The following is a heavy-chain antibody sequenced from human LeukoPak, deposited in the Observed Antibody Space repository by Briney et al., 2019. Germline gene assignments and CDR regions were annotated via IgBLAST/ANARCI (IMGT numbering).Heavy chain of an antibody. D-gene: IGHD1-26*01. J-gene: IGHJ4*02. V-gene: IGHV4-4*02. Sequence: SETLSLTCGVSGGSISNTNWWTWVRQPPGKGLEWIGEVNLQGSTNYNPSLKSRVTISVDTSKNQFSLRLSSVTAADTAVYYSARLASGSYGPLTPFDYWGQGTLVTVSS. CDR3: ARLASGSYGPLTPFDY. CDR1: GGSISNTNW. CDR2: VNLQGST.